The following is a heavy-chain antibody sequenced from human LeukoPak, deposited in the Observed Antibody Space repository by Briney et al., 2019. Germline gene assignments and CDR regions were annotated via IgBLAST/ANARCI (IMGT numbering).Heavy chain of an antibody. CDR2: INHSGST. J-gene: IGHJ4*02. CDR3: PIVVPAASGEYYFDY. V-gene: IGHV4-34*01. D-gene: IGHD2-2*01. Sequence: PSETLSLTCAVYGGSFSGYYWSWIRHPPGKGLEWIGEINHSGSTNYNPSLKSRVTISVDTSKNQFSLKLSSVTAADTAVYYCPIVVPAASGEYYFDYWGQGTLGTVSA. CDR1: GGSFSGYY.